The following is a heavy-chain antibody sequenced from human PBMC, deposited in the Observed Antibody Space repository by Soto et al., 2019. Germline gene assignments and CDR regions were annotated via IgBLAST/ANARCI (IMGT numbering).Heavy chain of an antibody. V-gene: IGHV1-69*01. CDR2: IIPIFGTA. Sequence: QVQLVQSGAEVKKPGSSVKVSCKASGGTFSSYAISWVRQAPGQGLEWMGGIIPIFGTANYAQKFQGRVTITADESPSTAYMELRSLRSEDTAVYYCARNIGGLAAAGRYYYYGMDVWGQGTTVTVSS. J-gene: IGHJ6*02. CDR3: ARNIGGLAAAGRYYYYGMDV. CDR1: GGTFSSYA. D-gene: IGHD6-13*01.